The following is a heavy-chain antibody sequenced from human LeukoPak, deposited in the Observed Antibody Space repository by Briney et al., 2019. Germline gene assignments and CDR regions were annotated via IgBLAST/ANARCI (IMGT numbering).Heavy chain of an antibody. J-gene: IGHJ3*02. CDR3: ARRAGFYSSGYDNAFDI. CDR1: GYTFTSYG. CDR2: ISAYNGNT. Sequence: GASVKVSCKASGYTFTSYGISWVRQAPGQGLEWMGWISAYNGNTNYAQKLQGRVTMTTDTSTSTAYMELRSLRSDDTAVYYCARRAGFYSSGYDNAFDIWGQGTMVTVSS. D-gene: IGHD3-22*01. V-gene: IGHV1-18*01.